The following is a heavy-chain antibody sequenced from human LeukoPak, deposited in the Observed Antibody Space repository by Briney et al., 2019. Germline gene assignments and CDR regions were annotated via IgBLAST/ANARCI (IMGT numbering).Heavy chain of an antibody. CDR1: GYTFTSHY. D-gene: IGHD3/OR15-3a*01. V-gene: IGHV1-46*01. J-gene: IGHJ4*02. CDR2: MDPDGGST. Sequence: ASVKVSCKASGYTFTSHYMHWVRQAPGQGLEWMGIMDPDGGSTTYAQKFQGRVTMTRDTSTSTIYLELSSLRSEDTAVYYCVGDLKTWTGLAYWGQGTLVTVSS. CDR3: VGDLKTWTGLAY.